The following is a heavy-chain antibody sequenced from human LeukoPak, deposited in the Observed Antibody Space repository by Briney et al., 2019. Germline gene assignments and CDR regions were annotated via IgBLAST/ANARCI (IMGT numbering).Heavy chain of an antibody. Sequence: SGPTLVNPTQTLTLTCTFSGFSLSTSGMCVSWIRQPPGKALEWLARIDWDDDKYYRTSLKTRLTISKDTSKNQVVLTMTNMDPVDTATYYCARILNSVAATPFDYWGQGTLVTVSS. J-gene: IGHJ4*02. D-gene: IGHD1-26*01. CDR1: GFSLSTSGMC. CDR3: ARILNSVAATPFDY. CDR2: IDWDDDK. V-gene: IGHV2-70*11.